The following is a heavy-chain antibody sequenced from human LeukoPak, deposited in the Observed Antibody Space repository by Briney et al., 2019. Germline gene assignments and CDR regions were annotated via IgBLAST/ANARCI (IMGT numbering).Heavy chain of an antibody. CDR3: ARSPTKRVPEDY. V-gene: IGHV4-34*01. CDR2: INHSGST. Sequence: KPSETLSLTCAVYGVSFSGYYWSWIRQPPGKGLEWIGEINHSGSTNYNPSLKSRVTISVDTSKNQFSLKLSSVTAADTAVYYCARSPTKRVPEDYWGQGTLVTVSS. J-gene: IGHJ4*02. CDR1: GVSFSGYY. D-gene: IGHD2-2*01.